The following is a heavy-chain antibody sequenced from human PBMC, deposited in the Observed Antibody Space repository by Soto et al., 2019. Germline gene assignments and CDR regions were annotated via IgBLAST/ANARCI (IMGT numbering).Heavy chain of an antibody. CDR3: AIEGGKINRFAP. CDR1: GFTFSSYS. V-gene: IGHV3-48*02. D-gene: IGHD3-16*01. CDR2: ISSSSSTI. J-gene: IGHJ5*02. Sequence: GGSLRLSCAASGFTFSSYSMNWVRQAPGKGLEWVSYISSSSSTIYYADSVKGRFTISRDNAKNSLYLQMNSLRDEDTAAYYCAIEGGKINRFAPWGQGTLVTAPQ.